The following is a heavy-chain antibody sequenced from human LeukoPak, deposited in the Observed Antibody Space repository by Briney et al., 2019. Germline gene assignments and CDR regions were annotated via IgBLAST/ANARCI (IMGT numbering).Heavy chain of an antibody. CDR1: GGSISSYY. V-gene: IGHV4-59*12. D-gene: IGHD3-22*01. Sequence: SETLSLTCTVSGGSISSYYWSWIWQPPGKGLEWIGYIYYSGSTNYNPSLKSRVTISVDTSKNQFSLQLNSVTPEDTAVYYCARDRQYYDSSGFDLLYYYYGMDVWGQGTTVTVSS. CDR2: IYYSGST. CDR3: ARDRQYYDSSGFDLLYYYYGMDV. J-gene: IGHJ6*02.